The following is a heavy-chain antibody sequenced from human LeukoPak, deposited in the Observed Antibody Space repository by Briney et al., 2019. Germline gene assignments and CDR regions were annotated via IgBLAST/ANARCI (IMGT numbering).Heavy chain of an antibody. V-gene: IGHV4-34*01. Sequence: SETLSLTCAVYGGSFSGYYWSWIRQPPGKGLEWIGEINHSGSTNYNPSLKSRVTISVDTSKNQFSLKLSSVTAADTAVYYCARGRAAAGNYFDYWGQGTLVTVSS. J-gene: IGHJ4*02. D-gene: IGHD6-13*01. CDR1: GGSFSGYY. CDR3: ARGRAAAGNYFDY. CDR2: INHSGST.